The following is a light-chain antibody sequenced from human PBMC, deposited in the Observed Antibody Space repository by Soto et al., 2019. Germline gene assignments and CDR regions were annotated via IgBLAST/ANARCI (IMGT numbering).Light chain of an antibody. CDR3: LLSYSGARGV. CDR1: TGAVTSGHY. Sequence: QAVVTQEASLTVSPGGTVTLTCGSSTGAVTSGHYPYWFQQKPGQAPRTLIYDTSNKHSWTPARFSGSLLGGKAALTLSGAQPEDEAEYYCLLSYSGARGVFGTGTKVTVL. CDR2: DTS. J-gene: IGLJ1*01. V-gene: IGLV7-46*01.